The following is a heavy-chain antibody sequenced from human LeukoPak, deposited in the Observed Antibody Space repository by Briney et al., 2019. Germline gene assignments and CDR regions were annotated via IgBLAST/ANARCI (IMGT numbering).Heavy chain of an antibody. CDR2: INSDASTI. Sequence: GGSLRLSCAASGLTFSSDWMHWVRQVPGKGLVWVSRINSDASTINYADSVRGRFTISRDNAKNTLYLQMNNLRAEDTAVYCCAREDCTIGAVCSSLLDHWGRGTLVTVSS. J-gene: IGHJ4*02. CDR1: GLTFSSDW. D-gene: IGHD2-21*02. CDR3: AREDCTIGAVCSSLLDH. V-gene: IGHV3-74*01.